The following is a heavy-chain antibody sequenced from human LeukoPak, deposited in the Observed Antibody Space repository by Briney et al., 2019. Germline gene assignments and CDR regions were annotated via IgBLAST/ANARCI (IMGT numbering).Heavy chain of an antibody. CDR1: GYTFTSYD. V-gene: IGHV1-8*01. J-gene: IGHJ6*02. CDR3: ARGERFLEWLLSSGMHV. CDR2: MNPNSGNT. D-gene: IGHD3-3*01. Sequence: ASVKVSCKASGYTFTSYDINWVRQATGQGLERMGRMNPNSGNTGYAQKFQGRVTMTRNTSISTAYMELSSLRSEDTAVYYCARGERFLEWLLSSGMHVWGQGTTVTVSS.